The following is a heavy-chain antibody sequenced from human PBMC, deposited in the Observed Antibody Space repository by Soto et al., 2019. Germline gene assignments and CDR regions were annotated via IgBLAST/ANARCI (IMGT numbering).Heavy chain of an antibody. CDR1: GYTFTSYA. J-gene: IGHJ4*02. CDR3: ARDHGAFVVVAATPSGPLYFDY. D-gene: IGHD2-21*02. CDR2: INAGNGNT. V-gene: IGHV1-3*01. Sequence: ASVKVSCKASGYTFTSYAMHWVRQAPGQRLEWMGWINAGNGNTKYSQKFQGRVTITRDTSASTAYMELSSLRSEDTAVYYCARDHGAFVVVAATPSGPLYFDYWGQGTLVTVS.